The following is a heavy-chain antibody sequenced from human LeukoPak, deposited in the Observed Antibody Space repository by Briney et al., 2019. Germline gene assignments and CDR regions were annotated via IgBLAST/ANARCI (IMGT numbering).Heavy chain of an antibody. CDR1: GGSISSYY. CDR2: IYTSGST. J-gene: IGHJ4*02. CDR3: AGTDFWSGYYYFDY. Sequence: PSETLSLTCTVSGGSISSYYWSWIRQPAGKGLEWIGRIYTSGSTNYNPSLKSRVTMSVDTSKNQFSLKLSSVTAADTAVYYCAGTDFWSGYYYFDYWGQGTLVTVSS. V-gene: IGHV4-4*07. D-gene: IGHD3-3*01.